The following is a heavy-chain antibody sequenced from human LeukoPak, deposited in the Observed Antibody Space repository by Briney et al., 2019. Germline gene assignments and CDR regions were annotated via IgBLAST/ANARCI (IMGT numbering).Heavy chain of an antibody. D-gene: IGHD1-26*01. CDR2: ISSSGTTI. V-gene: IGHV3-11*01. J-gene: IGHJ4*02. Sequence: GGSLRLSCAASGFTFNDYYMTWIRQAPGKGLEWVSYISSSGTTIYYADSVKGRFTISRDNAKNSLYLQMNSLRAEDTAVYYCARDRFSGSYPLDYWGQGTLVTVSS. CDR1: GFTFNDYY. CDR3: ARDRFSGSYPLDY.